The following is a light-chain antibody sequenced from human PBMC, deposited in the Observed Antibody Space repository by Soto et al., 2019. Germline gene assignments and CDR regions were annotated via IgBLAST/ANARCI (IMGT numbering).Light chain of an antibody. CDR3: QQYGSAPRT. CDR1: QSVSSDY. J-gene: IGKJ1*01. Sequence: EIVLTQSPGTLSLSPGERATLSCRASQSVSSDYLAWYRQKPGQAPRLLIYGASSRATGIPDRFSGSGSGTDFTLTICRLEPEDFAVYYCQQYGSAPRTFGQGTKVEIK. CDR2: GAS. V-gene: IGKV3-20*01.